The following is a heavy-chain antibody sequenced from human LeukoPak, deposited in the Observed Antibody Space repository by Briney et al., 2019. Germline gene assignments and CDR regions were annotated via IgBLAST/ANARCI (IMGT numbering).Heavy chain of an antibody. CDR2: IRYDGSNK. CDR3: AKDDQGVVGAVYYFDY. CDR1: GSTFSSYG. D-gene: IGHD1-26*01. Sequence: QTGGSLRLSCAASGSTFSSYGMHWVRQAPGKGLEWVAFIRYDGSNKYYADSVKGRFTISRDNSKNTLYLQMNSLRAEDTAVYYCAKDDQGVVGAVYYFDYWGQGTLVTVSS. J-gene: IGHJ4*02. V-gene: IGHV3-30*02.